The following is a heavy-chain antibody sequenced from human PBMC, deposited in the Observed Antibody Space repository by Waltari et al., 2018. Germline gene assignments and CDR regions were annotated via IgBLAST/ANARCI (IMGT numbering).Heavy chain of an antibody. V-gene: IGHV4-59*01. CDR1: VCSISRYY. J-gene: IGHJ4*02. CDR2: IYYSGST. D-gene: IGHD7-27*01. Sequence: QVQLQASGPGLVKPSETLSLTCTVSVCSISRYYWSWIRQPPGKGLEWIGYIYYSGSTNYNPSLKSRVTISVDTSKNQFSLKLSSVIAADTAVYYCARVRPVGIVDYWGQGTLVTVSS. CDR3: ARVRPVGIVDY.